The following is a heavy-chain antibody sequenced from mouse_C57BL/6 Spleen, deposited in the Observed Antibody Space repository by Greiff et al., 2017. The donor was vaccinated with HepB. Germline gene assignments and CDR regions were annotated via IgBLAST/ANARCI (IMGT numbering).Heavy chain of an antibody. J-gene: IGHJ4*01. Sequence: QVQLQQSGAELVRPGASVTLSCKASGYTFTDYEMPWVKQTPVHGLEWIGAIDPETGGTAYNQKFKGKAILTADKSSSTAYMELRSLTSEDSAVYYCTRWGWDYAMDYWGQGTSVTVSS. V-gene: IGHV1-15*01. D-gene: IGHD1-1*02. CDR1: GYTFTDYE. CDR3: TRWGWDYAMDY. CDR2: IDPETGGT.